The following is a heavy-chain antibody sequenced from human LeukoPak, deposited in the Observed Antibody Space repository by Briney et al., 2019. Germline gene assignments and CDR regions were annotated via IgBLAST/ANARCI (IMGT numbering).Heavy chain of an antibody. CDR1: GFTFSSYA. J-gene: IGHJ3*02. CDR2: ISGSGRST. CDR3: AKVNEITMIVIDAFDI. V-gene: IGHV3-23*01. D-gene: IGHD3-22*01. Sequence: GGSLRLSCAASGFTFSSYAMSWVRQAPGKGLEWVSGISGSGRSTYYADSVKGRFTISRDNSKNTLSLQMNSLRAEDTAVYYCAKVNEITMIVIDAFDIWGQGTMVTVSS.